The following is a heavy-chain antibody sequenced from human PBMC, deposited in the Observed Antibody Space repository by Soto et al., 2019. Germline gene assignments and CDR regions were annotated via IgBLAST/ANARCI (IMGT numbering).Heavy chain of an antibody. V-gene: IGHV1-69*12. J-gene: IGHJ6*02. CDR1: GGTFSSYA. CDR2: IIPIFGTA. CDR3: ARDLLGGSGNGAGMDV. Sequence: QVQLVQSGAEVKKPGSSVKVSCKASGGTFSSYAISWVRQAPGQGLEWMGGIIPIFGTANYAQKFQGRVTITADECTSXAYMELSSLRSEDTAVYYCARDLLGGSGNGAGMDVWGQGTTVTVSS. D-gene: IGHD3-10*01.